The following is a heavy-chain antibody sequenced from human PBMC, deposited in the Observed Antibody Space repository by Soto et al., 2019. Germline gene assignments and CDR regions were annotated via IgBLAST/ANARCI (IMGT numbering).Heavy chain of an antibody. J-gene: IGHJ4*02. D-gene: IGHD2-15*01. CDR3: ARVRGGGSEYFFDY. Sequence: ASVKVSFKASGYTFTRHNVHWVRQAPGQGLEWXAIXTPXXGXTXXXKXXXGRVTLTTDTSTSRVYMELSSLRSDDTAVYYCARVRGGGSEYFFDYWGQGTLVTVSS. CDR2: XTPXXGXT. V-gene: IGHV1-46*01. CDR1: GYTFTRHN.